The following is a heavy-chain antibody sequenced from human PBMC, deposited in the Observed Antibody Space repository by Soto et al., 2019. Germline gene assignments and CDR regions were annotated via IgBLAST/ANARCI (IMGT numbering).Heavy chain of an antibody. CDR1: GYSFTSYW. Sequence: GESLKISCKGSGYSFTSYWIGWVRQMPGKGLEWMGIIYPGDYDTRYSPSFQGQVTISADRSISTAYLQWSSLKASDTAIYYCARAQVVAPRDDAFDIWGQGTMVTVSS. CDR2: IYPGDYDT. V-gene: IGHV5-51*01. J-gene: IGHJ3*02. D-gene: IGHD2-15*01. CDR3: ARAQVVAPRDDAFDI.